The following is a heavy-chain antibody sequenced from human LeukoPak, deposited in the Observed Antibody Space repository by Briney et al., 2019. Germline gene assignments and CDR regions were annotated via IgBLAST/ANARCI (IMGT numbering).Heavy chain of an antibody. J-gene: IGHJ6*02. CDR2: IYYSGST. V-gene: IGHV4-30-4*08. D-gene: IGHD1-1*01. Sequence: KPSETLSLTCTVSGGSIRSGDYYWSWIRQPPGKGLEWIGYIYYSGSTYYNPSLKSRVTISVDTSKNQFSLKLSSVTAADTALYYRASLDPVQTGHYYYGMDVWGQGTTLTVSS. CDR3: ASLDPVQTGHYYYGMDV. CDR1: GGSIRSGDYY.